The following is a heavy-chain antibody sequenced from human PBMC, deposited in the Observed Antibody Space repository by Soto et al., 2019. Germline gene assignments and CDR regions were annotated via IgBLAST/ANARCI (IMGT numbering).Heavy chain of an antibody. V-gene: IGHV3-9*01. CDR2: ISWNSGSI. D-gene: IGHD3-22*01. CDR3: AKGDHYDSSGYYSSGY. Sequence: SGGSLRLSCAASGFTFDDYAMHWVRQAPGKGLEWVSGISWNSGSIGYADSVKGRFTISRDNAKNSLYLQMNSLRAEDTALYYCAKGDHYDSSGYYSSGYWGQGTLVTVSS. J-gene: IGHJ4*02. CDR1: GFTFDDYA.